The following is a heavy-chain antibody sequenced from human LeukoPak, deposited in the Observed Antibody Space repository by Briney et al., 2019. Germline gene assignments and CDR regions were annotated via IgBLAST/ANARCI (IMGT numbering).Heavy chain of an antibody. J-gene: IGHJ4*02. D-gene: IGHD3-22*01. CDR3: ARDSYRISSGYQSFDY. CDR1: GFTFSSYG. CDR2: ISYDGSNK. V-gene: IGHV3-30*03. Sequence: PGRSLRLSCAASGFTFSSYGMHWVRQAPGKGLEWVAVISYDGSNKYYADSVKGRFTISRDNSKNTLYLQMNSLRAEDTAVYYCARDSYRISSGYQSFDYWGQGTLVTVPS.